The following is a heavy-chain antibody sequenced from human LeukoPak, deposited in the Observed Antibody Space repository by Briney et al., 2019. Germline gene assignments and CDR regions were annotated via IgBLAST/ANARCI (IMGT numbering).Heavy chain of an antibody. V-gene: IGHV1-58*02. D-gene: IGHD3-22*01. J-gene: IGHJ4*02. CDR2: SVVGSGNT. CDR3: AADRYDSSGYYHFDY. CDR1: GFTXTSSA. Sequence: GTSVKVSCKASGFTXTSSAMQWVRQARGQRLEWIGWSVVGSGNTNYAQKFQERVTITRDMSTSTAYMELSSLRSADTAVYYCAADRYDSSGYYHFDYWGQGTLVTVSS.